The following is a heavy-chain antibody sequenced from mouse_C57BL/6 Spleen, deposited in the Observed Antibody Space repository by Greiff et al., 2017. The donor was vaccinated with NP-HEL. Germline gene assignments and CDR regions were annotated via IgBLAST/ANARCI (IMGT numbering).Heavy chain of an antibody. CDR3: VRLEGGYYGSSSWFAY. V-gene: IGHV10-1*01. D-gene: IGHD1-1*01. CDR2: IRSKSNNYAT. Sequence: EVQLVESGGGLVQPKGSLKLSCAASGFSFNTYAMNWVRQAPGKGLEWVARIRSKSNNYATYYADSVKDRFTISRDDSESMLYLQMNNLKTEDTAMYYCVRLEGGYYGSSSWFAYWGQGTLVTVSA. CDR1: GFSFNTYA. J-gene: IGHJ3*01.